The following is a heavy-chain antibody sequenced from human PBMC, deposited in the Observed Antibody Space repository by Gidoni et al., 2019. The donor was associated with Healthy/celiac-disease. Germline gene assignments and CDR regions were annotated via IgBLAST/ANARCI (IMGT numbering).Heavy chain of an antibody. Sequence: EVQLVESGGGLVKPGVSLRLSCAASGFPFSNAWMSWVRQAPGKGLEWVGRIRSKTDGGTTDYAAPVKGRFTISRDDSKNTLYLQMNSLKTEDTAVYYCTTQVGYCSGGSCSRGLYYYYYGMDVWGQGTTVTVSS. V-gene: IGHV3-15*01. CDR3: TTQVGYCSGGSCSRGLYYYYYGMDV. D-gene: IGHD2-15*01. CDR1: GFPFSNAW. CDR2: IRSKTDGGTT. J-gene: IGHJ6*02.